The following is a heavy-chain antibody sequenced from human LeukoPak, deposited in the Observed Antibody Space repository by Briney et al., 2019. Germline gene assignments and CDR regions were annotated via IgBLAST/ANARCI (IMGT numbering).Heavy chain of an antibody. D-gene: IGHD6-13*01. Sequence: SETLSLTCTVSGGSISSYYWSWIRQPAGKGLEWIGRIYTSGSTSYNPSPKSRVTMSVDTSKNQFSLKLSSVTAADTAVYYCARDLDSSSRRMDVWGQGTTVAVS. CDR3: ARDLDSSSRRMDV. V-gene: IGHV4-4*07. CDR1: GGSISSYY. J-gene: IGHJ6*02. CDR2: IYTSGST.